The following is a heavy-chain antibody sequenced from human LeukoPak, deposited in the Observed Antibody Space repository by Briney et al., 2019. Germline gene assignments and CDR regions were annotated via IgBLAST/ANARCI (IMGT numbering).Heavy chain of an antibody. D-gene: IGHD1-26*01. J-gene: IGHJ4*02. CDR1: GFTFDDYA. Sequence: GGSLRLSCAASGFTFDDYAMHWVRQAPGKGREGVSGISWNSGSIVYGDSVKGRFTISRDNAKNSLYLQMNSLRAEDTALYYCGKVDSGSLGPYFDYWGQGTLVTVSS. V-gene: IGHV3-9*01. CDR3: GKVDSGSLGPYFDY. CDR2: ISWNSGSI.